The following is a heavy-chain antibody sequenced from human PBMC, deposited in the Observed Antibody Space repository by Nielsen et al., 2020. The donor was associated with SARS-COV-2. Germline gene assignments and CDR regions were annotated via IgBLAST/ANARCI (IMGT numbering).Heavy chain of an antibody. J-gene: IGHJ6*02. Sequence: GESLKISCAASGFTFSSYCMSWVRQAPGKGLEWVSSISSSSSYIYYADSVKGRFTISRDNAKNSLYLQMNSLRAEDTAVYYCARDNPFTVWFGELTGRNAMDVWGQGTTVTVSS. CDR2: ISSSSSYI. V-gene: IGHV3-21*01. CDR1: GFTFSSYC. D-gene: IGHD3-10*01. CDR3: ARDNPFTVWFGELTGRNAMDV.